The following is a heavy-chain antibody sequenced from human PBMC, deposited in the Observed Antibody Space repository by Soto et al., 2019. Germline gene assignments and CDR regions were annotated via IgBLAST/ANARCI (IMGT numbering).Heavy chain of an antibody. J-gene: IGHJ4*02. CDR1: GFSLSTSGVG. D-gene: IGHD3-22*01. CDR2: IYWNDDK. CDR3: EHRHGPRIVVDFDY. Sequence: SGPTLVNPTQTLTLTCTFSGFSLSTSGVGVGWIRQPPGKALEWLALIYWNDDKRYSPSLKSRLTITKDTTKNQVVLTMTNMDPVDTAPYYCEHRHGPRIVVDFDYWGQGTLVTVSS. V-gene: IGHV2-5*01.